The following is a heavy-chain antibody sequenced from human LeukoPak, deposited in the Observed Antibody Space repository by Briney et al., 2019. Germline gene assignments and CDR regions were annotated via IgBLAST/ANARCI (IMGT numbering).Heavy chain of an antibody. V-gene: IGHV3-20*01. CDR3: ARDLDYGLDY. J-gene: IGHJ4*02. Sequence: GGSLRLSCAASGFTFSSYAMHWVRQAPGKGLEWVSGINWNGGSTGYADSVKGRFTISRDNAKNSLYLQMNSLRAEDTALYHCARDLDYGLDYWGQGTLVTVSS. D-gene: IGHD4-17*01. CDR2: INWNGGST. CDR1: GFTFSSYA.